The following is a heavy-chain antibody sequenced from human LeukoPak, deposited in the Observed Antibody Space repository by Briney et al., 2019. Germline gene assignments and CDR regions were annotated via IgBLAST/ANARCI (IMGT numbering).Heavy chain of an antibody. D-gene: IGHD3-10*01. Sequence: GGPLRLSCAVSGFTVSNNYMSWVRQAPGKGLEWVSVIYSDGNTYYADSVKGGFTISRDNSENTLYLQMNSLRAEDAAVYYCARGSRGSGSSDWGQGTLVTVSS. CDR3: ARGSRGSGSSD. CDR2: IYSDGNT. J-gene: IGHJ4*02. CDR1: GFTVSNNY. V-gene: IGHV3-66*01.